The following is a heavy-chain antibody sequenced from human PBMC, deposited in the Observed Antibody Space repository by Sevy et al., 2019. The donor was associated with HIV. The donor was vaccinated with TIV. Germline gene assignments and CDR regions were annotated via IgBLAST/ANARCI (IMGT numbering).Heavy chain of an antibody. CDR2: ISGRSGTT. V-gene: IGHV3-48*02. J-gene: IGHJ4*02. Sequence: GGSLRLSCAASGFTFSSYSLNWVRQAPGKGLEWVSYISGRSGTTYYADSVKGRFTISRDNAKNSLYLQMNSLRDEDTAVYYCAIIQEFDSSLQDYWGQGTLVTVSS. D-gene: IGHD3-22*01. CDR1: GFTFSSYS. CDR3: AIIQEFDSSLQDY.